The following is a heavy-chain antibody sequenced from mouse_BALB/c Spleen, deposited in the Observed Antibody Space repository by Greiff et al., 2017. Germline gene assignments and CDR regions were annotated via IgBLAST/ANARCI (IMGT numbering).Heavy chain of an antibody. V-gene: IGHV3-2*02. D-gene: IGHD1-1*01. CDR3: ARTTVARYWYFDV. CDR1: GYSITSDYA. J-gene: IGHJ1*01. CDR2: ISYSGST. Sequence: EVQLQQSGPGLVKPSQSLSLTCTVTGYSITSDYAWNWIRQFPGNKLEWMGYISYSGSTSYNPSLKSRISITRDTSKNQFFLQLNSVTTEDTATYYCARTTVARYWYFDVWGAGTTVTVSS.